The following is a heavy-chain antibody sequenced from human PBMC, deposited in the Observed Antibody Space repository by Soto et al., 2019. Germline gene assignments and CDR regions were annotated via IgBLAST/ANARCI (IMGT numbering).Heavy chain of an antibody. CDR2: IYYSGST. J-gene: IGHJ4*02. Sequence: SETLSLTCTVSGGSISSGDYYWSWIRQPPGKGLEWIGYIYYSGSTNYNPSLKSRVTISVDTSKNQFSLKLSSVTAADTAVYYCASSMGLNFPAHDYWGQGTLVTVS. D-gene: IGHD1-7*01. CDR3: ASSMGLNFPAHDY. CDR1: GGSISSGDYY. V-gene: IGHV4-61*08.